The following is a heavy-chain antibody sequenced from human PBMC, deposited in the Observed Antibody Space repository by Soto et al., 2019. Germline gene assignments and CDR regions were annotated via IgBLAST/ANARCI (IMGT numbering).Heavy chain of an antibody. J-gene: IGHJ3*01. CDR1: GGSFRGYY. Sequence: SETLSLTCAVSGGSFRGYYWGWIRQSPGKGLEWIGEINHSGSTNSNPSLKSRVTISVDTSKTQFSMNLTSVTAADAAVYYCARGRGFMSRNALDLWGQGTRVTVSS. V-gene: IGHV4-34*01. CDR2: INHSGST. CDR3: ARGRGFMSRNALDL.